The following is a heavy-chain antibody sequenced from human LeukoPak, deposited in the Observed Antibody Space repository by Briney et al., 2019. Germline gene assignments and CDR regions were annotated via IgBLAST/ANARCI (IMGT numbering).Heavy chain of an antibody. CDR2: ISVDGNIK. Sequence: GGSLRLSCAASGFTFSSYTMQWVRQAPGKELEWVAVISVDGNIKYYADSVKGRFTISRDNSKNTLYLQMNSLRAEDTAVYYCARDIAPRGIDYWGQCTLVTVSS. V-gene: IGHV3-30-3*01. D-gene: IGHD2-21*01. CDR1: GFTFSSYT. CDR3: ARDIAPRGIDY. J-gene: IGHJ4*02.